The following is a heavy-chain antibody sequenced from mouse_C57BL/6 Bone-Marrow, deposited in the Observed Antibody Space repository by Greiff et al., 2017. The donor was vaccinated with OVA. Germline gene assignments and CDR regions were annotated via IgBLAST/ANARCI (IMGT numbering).Heavy chain of an antibody. CDR3: AGGYDANYADYFDY. Sequence: QVQLQQSGAELARPGASVKLSCKASGYTFTSYGISWVKQRTGQGLEWIGEIYPRSGNTYYNEKFKGKATLTADKSSSTAYMELRRLTSEDSAVYFCAGGYDANYADYFDYWGQGTTLTVSS. V-gene: IGHV1-81*01. D-gene: IGHD2-3*01. CDR1: GYTFTSYG. CDR2: IYPRSGNT. J-gene: IGHJ2*01.